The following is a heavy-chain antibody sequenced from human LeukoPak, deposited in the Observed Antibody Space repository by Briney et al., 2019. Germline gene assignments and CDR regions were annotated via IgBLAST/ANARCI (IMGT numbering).Heavy chain of an antibody. J-gene: IGHJ3*02. CDR2: IIPIFGTA. CDR3: ARLSKDAFDI. CDR1: GGTFSSYA. V-gene: IGHV1-69*05. Sequence: ASVKVSCKASGGTFSSYAISWVRQAPGQGLEWMGGIIPIFGTANYAQKFQGRVTMTTDTSTSTGYMELRSLRSDDTAVYYCARLSKDAFDIWGQGTMVTVSS.